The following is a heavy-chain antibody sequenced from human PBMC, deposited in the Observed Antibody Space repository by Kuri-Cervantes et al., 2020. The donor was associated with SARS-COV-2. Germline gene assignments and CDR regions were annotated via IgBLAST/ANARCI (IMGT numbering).Heavy chain of an antibody. CDR3: ARVAGSYYYYYGMDV. D-gene: IGHD2-15*01. V-gene: IGHV1-8*01. Sequence: ASVKVSCKASGYTFTSYDINWVRQATGQGLEWMGWMNPNSGNTGYAQKFQGRVTMTRNTSISTAYMELSSLGSEDTAVYYCARVAGSYYYYYGMDVWGQGTTVTVSS. CDR2: MNPNSGNT. CDR1: GYTFTSYD. J-gene: IGHJ6*02.